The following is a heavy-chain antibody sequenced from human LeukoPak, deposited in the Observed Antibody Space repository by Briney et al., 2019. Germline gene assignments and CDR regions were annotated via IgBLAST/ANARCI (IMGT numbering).Heavy chain of an antibody. D-gene: IGHD6-19*01. CDR1: EFTYGDYA. CDR2: ISYNSRSI. J-gene: IGHJ4*02. Sequence: GGSLRLSCAASEFTYGDYAMHWVRQAPGKGLEWVSGISYNSRSIGYADSVRGRFTTSRDNSKNSLYLQMNSLRAEDTALYYCAKGSRQAQWLALDCWGQRTLVIVSS. V-gene: IGHV3-9*01. CDR3: AKGSRQAQWLALDC.